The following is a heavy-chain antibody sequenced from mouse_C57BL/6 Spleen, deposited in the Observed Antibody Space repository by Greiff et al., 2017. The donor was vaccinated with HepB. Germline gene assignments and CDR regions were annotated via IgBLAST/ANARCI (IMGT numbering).Heavy chain of an antibody. CDR3: ARGGADYYAMDD. Sequence: QVQLKQSGAELVKPGASVKISCKASGYAFSSYWMNWVKQRPGKGLEWIGQIYPGDGDTNYNGKFKGKATLTADKSSSTAYMQLSSLTSEDSAVYFCARGGADYYAMDDWGQGTSVTVSS. J-gene: IGHJ4*01. CDR1: GYAFSSYW. CDR2: IYPGDGDT. V-gene: IGHV1-80*01.